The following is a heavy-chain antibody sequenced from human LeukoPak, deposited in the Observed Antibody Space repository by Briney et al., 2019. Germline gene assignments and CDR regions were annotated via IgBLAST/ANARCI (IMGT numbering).Heavy chain of an antibody. CDR1: GYTFTSYD. V-gene: IGHV1-8*01. CDR3: ARGPFKPVLAFYAY. J-gene: IGHJ4*02. D-gene: IGHD2/OR15-2a*01. Sequence: ASVKVSCKASGYTFTSYDINWVRQATGQGLERMGWMNPNSGNTGYAQKFQGRVTMTRNTSISTAYMELSSLRSEDTAVYYCARGPFKPVLAFYAYWGQGTLVTVSS. CDR2: MNPNSGNT.